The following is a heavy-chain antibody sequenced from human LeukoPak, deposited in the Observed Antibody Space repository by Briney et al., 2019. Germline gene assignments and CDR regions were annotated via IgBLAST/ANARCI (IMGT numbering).Heavy chain of an antibody. CDR1: GYTFSGSY. D-gene: IGHD2-8*01. CDR3: ARSAEHCNNGVCFTDYYMDV. Sequence: ASVKVSCKASGYTFSGSYIHWVRQAPGQGLEWMGRINPNSGDTNFAQRFQGRVTMTRDTSISTAYMELSSLTSDDTAVYFCARSAEHCNNGVCFTDYYMDVWGKGTTVTVSS. J-gene: IGHJ6*03. CDR2: INPNSGDT. V-gene: IGHV1-2*06.